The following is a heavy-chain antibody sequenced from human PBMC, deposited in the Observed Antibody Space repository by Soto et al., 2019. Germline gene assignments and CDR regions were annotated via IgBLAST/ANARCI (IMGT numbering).Heavy chain of an antibody. D-gene: IGHD1-26*01. Sequence: PGGSLRLACAASGFTFSSYGMHWVRLAPGKGLEWVAVIWYDGSNKYYADSVKGRFTISRDNSKNTLYLQMNSLRAEDTAVYYCAREAFQEPFFDYWGQGTLVTVSS. V-gene: IGHV3-33*01. J-gene: IGHJ4*02. CDR3: AREAFQEPFFDY. CDR1: GFTFSSYG. CDR2: IWYDGSNK.